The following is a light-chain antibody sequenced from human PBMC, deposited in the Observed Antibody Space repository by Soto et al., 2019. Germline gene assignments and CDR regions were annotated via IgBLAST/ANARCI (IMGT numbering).Light chain of an antibody. CDR1: QSISSW. CDR2: TAS. V-gene: IGKV1-5*03. CDR3: QQYNSAWT. J-gene: IGKJ1*01. Sequence: DIQMTQSPSTLSASVGDRVTITCRASQSISSWLAWYQQKPGKAPKLLIYTASSLESGVPSRFSGSGSGTEFTLTISSLQPDDFATYYCQQYNSAWTFGQGTTVEIK.